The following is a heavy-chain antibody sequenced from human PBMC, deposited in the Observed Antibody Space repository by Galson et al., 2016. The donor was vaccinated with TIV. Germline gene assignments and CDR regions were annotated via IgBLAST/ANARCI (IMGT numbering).Heavy chain of an antibody. D-gene: IGHD2-15*01. Sequence: SLRLSCAASGLSVSINYMTWVRQAPGKGLEWVSLISDGGNTYYPDSVRGRFTISRDSSKNTLYLQMNSLRIEDTAVYYCARDRVVDATYYYFYYGMDVWGQGTAVTVSS. CDR2: ISDGGNT. J-gene: IGHJ6*02. CDR1: GLSVSINY. CDR3: ARDRVVDATYYYFYYGMDV. V-gene: IGHV3-66*02.